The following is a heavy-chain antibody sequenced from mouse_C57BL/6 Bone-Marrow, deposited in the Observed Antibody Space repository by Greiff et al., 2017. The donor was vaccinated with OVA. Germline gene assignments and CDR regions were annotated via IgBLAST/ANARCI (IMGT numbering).Heavy chain of an antibody. CDR1: GYTFTSYW. V-gene: IGHV1-50*01. J-gene: IGHJ4*01. D-gene: IGHD2-5*01. CDR3: ARAYYSIYYAMDY. CDR2: IDPSDSYT. Sequence: QVQLKQPGAELVKPGASVKLSCKASGYTFTSYWMQWVKQRPGQGLEWIGEIDPSDSYTNYNQKFKGKATLTVDTSSSTAYMQLSSLTSEDSAVYYSARAYYSIYYAMDYWGQGNSITVSS.